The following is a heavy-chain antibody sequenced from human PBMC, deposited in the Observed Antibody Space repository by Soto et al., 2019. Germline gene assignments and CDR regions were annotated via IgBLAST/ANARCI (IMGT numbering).Heavy chain of an antibody. D-gene: IGHD2-8*02. V-gene: IGHV3-23*01. Sequence: GGSLRLSCGVSGFICSSYDMSWGRQAPGKGLEWVSTILVGGSTHYEDSVKGRFTISRDTSKNTVYLQMNSLTAGDTAVYYCAKATATGGGAFEIYGQGTMVTVSS. CDR1: GFICSSYD. CDR3: AKATATGGGAFEI. J-gene: IGHJ3*02. CDR2: ILVGGST.